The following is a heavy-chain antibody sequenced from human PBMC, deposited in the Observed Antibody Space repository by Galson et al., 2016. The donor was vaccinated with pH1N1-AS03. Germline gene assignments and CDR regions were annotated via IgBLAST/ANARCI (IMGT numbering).Heavy chain of an antibody. Sequence: SLRLSCAASGFTVSTNYMTWVRQAPGKGLEWISVIYAGGGTHYADSVKGRFTISNDNYKNTVYLQMNSLRAEDPAVYYCARDTDHYGMDVWGQGTTATVPS. CDR2: IYAGGGT. CDR3: ARDTDHYGMDV. V-gene: IGHV3-53*01. CDR1: GFTVSTNY. J-gene: IGHJ6*02.